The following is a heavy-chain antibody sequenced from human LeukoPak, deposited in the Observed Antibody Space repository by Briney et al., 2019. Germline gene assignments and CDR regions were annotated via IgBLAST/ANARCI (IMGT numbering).Heavy chain of an antibody. J-gene: IGHJ4*02. D-gene: IGHD3-22*01. Sequence: GGSLRLSCAASGFTFSSYAMCWVRQAPGKGLEWVSAISGSGGSTYYADSVKGRFTISRDNSKNTLYLQMNSLRAEDTAVYYCVAMIVVVDYFDYWGQGTLVTVSS. V-gene: IGHV3-23*01. CDR1: GFTFSSYA. CDR3: VAMIVVVDYFDY. CDR2: ISGSGGST.